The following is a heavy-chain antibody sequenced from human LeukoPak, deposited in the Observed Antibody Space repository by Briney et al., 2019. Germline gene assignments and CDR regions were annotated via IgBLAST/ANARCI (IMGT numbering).Heavy chain of an antibody. CDR3: ARDGRQRITMDTGALDI. CDR1: GGSISGYY. D-gene: IGHD3-10*01. V-gene: IGHV4-4*07. Sequence: PSGTLSLTCTVSGGSISGYYWSWLRQPAGKGLEWLGRVYTSGSTNYNPSLKSRVTISMDTSKNQFSLKLSSVTAADTAVYYCARDGRQRITMDTGALDIWGQGTMVTVSS. CDR2: VYTSGST. J-gene: IGHJ3*02.